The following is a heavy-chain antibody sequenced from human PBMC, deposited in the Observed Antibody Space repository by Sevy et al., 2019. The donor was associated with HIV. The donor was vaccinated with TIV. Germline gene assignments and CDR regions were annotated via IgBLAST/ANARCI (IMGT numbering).Heavy chain of an antibody. Sequence: GGCLRLSCAASGFTFSSYAMHWVRQAPGKGLEWVAVISYDGSNKYYADSVKGRFTISRDNSKNTLYLQMNSLRAEDTAVYYCARVGVLLWFGECDYWGQGTLVTVSS. V-gene: IGHV3-30-3*01. D-gene: IGHD3-10*01. CDR3: ARVGVLLWFGECDY. CDR2: ISYDGSNK. J-gene: IGHJ4*02. CDR1: GFTFSSYA.